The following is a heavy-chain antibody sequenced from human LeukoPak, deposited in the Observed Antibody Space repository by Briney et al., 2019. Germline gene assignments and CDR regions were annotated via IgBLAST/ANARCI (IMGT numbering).Heavy chain of an antibody. J-gene: IGHJ6*04. V-gene: IGHV4-39*07. Sequence: PSETLSLTCTVSGGSISSSSYYWGWIRQPPGRGVEWIGEMNHSGSANYNPSLKSRVTISVDTSKNQFSLKVSSVTAADTAVYYCARAHHGMVRGLTYYGMDVWGKGTTVTVSS. CDR2: MNHSGSA. CDR3: ARAHHGMVRGLTYYGMDV. CDR1: GGSISSSSYY. D-gene: IGHD3-10*01.